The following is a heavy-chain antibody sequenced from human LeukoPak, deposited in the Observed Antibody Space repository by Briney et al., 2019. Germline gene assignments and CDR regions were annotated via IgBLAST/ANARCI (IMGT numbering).Heavy chain of an antibody. CDR1: GLTFEEYA. CDR2: ISWNSGSI. V-gene: IGHV3-9*01. CDR3: ARESSGIAATDKIDY. J-gene: IGHJ4*02. Sequence: ALRLSCAASGLTFEEYAMHWVRQAPGKGLEGVSGISWNSGSIGWAGSGKGRFTISRDNAKNSPYVKMNSLRADNTAIYYCARESSGIAATDKIDYWGQGALVTVSS. D-gene: IGHD6-13*01.